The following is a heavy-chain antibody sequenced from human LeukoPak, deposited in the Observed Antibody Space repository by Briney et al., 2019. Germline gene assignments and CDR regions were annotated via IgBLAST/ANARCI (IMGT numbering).Heavy chain of an antibody. Sequence: SETLSLTCTVSGYSISSGYYWGWIRQPPGKGLEWIGSISHSGSPYYNPSLKSRVTISVHTSKNQFSLKLSSVTAADTAVYYCARDPVVAANSMQFDWYFDLWGRGTLVTVSS. D-gene: IGHD2-15*01. CDR3: ARDPVVAANSMQFDWYFDL. V-gene: IGHV4-38-2*02. J-gene: IGHJ2*01. CDR1: GYSISSGYY. CDR2: ISHSGSP.